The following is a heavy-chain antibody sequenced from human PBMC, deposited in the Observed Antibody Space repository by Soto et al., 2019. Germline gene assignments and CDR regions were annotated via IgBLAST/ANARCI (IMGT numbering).Heavy chain of an antibody. V-gene: IGHV4-59*08. CDR2: VHHSWGS. J-gene: IGHJ6*02. CDR3: ARQGFGALHGLVDV. Sequence: QVQLQESGPGLVKPSETLSLSCTVSNGSISNYYGSWIRQPPGKGMEWIGYVHHSWGSFYNPSLLSRVAILLDTSKGQFSLTLTSVTATDTAVYYCARQGFGALHGLVDVWGQGITVTVSS. D-gene: IGHD3-10*01. CDR1: NGSISNYY.